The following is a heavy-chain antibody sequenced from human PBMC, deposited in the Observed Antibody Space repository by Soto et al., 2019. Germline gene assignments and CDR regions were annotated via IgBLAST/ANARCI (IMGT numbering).Heavy chain of an antibody. D-gene: IGHD2-8*01. Sequence: PSETLSLTCTVSGGSISSGDYYWSWIRQPPGKGLEWIGYIYYSGSTYYNPSLKSRVTISVDTSKNQFSLKLSSVTAADTAVYYCARSSIVPRLLMYPFDYWGQGTLVTVSS. CDR2: IYYSGST. CDR1: GGSISSGDYY. V-gene: IGHV4-30-4*01. J-gene: IGHJ4*02. CDR3: ARSSIVPRLLMYPFDY.